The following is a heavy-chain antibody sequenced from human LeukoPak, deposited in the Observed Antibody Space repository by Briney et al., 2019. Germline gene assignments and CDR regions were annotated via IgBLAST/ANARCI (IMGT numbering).Heavy chain of an antibody. J-gene: IGHJ4*02. CDR2: IYYSGST. Sequence: PSETLSLTCTVSGGSISSYYWSWIRQPPGKGLEWTGYIYYSGSTNYNPSLKSRVTISVDTSKNQFSLKLSSVTAADTAVYYCARTTRPAHYDFWSGYYFDYWGQGTLVTVSS. CDR1: GGSISSYY. CDR3: ARTTRPAHYDFWSGYYFDY. D-gene: IGHD3-3*01. V-gene: IGHV4-59*01.